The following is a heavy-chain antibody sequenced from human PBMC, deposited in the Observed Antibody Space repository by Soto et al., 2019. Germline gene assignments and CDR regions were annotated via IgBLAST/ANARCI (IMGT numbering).Heavy chain of an antibody. CDR2: INHSGGT. Sequence: PSETLSLTCAVYGGSFSGHYWSWIRQPPGKGLEWIGEINHSGGTSYNPSLKSRVTISVDTSKSQFSLKLTSVTAANRAVYYCARSYYYDSSGFDYWGQGTLVTVSS. J-gene: IGHJ4*02. CDR3: ARSYYYDSSGFDY. D-gene: IGHD3-22*01. CDR1: GGSFSGHY. V-gene: IGHV4-34*01.